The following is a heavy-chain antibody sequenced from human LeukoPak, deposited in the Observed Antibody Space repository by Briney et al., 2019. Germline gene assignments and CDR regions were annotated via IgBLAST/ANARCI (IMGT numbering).Heavy chain of an antibody. V-gene: IGHV3-23*01. J-gene: IGHJ4*02. CDR1: GFAFSNYA. Sequence: GGSLRLSCAASGFAFSNYAMSWVRQAPGKGLEWVSFIIGSTGSTFYADSVKGRFTISRDNSKNTLYLQMNSLRAEDTAVYYCAKGGYDYVEIGYFDYWGQGTLVTASS. CDR3: AKGGYDYVEIGYFDY. CDR2: IIGSTGST. D-gene: IGHD5-12*01.